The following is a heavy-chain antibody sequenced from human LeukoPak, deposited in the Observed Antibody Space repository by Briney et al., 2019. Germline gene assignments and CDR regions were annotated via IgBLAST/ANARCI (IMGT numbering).Heavy chain of an antibody. J-gene: IGHJ3*02. CDR1: GFTFSSYW. V-gene: IGHV3-21*01. CDR2: ISASSNFI. D-gene: IGHD5/OR15-5a*01. Sequence: GGSLRLSCAASGFTFSSYWMHWVRQAPGKGLEWVSSISASSNFIYYADSVKGRFTISRDNAKNSLYLQMNSLRAEDTAVYYCARSVSAFDIWGQGTMVTVSS. CDR3: ARSVSAFDI.